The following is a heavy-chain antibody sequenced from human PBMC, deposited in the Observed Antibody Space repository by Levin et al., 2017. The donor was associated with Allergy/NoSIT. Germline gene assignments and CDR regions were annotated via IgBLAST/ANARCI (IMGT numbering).Heavy chain of an antibody. V-gene: IGHV1-2*06. CDR1: GYTLTDYY. J-gene: IGHJ4*02. Sequence: GASVKVSCKASGYTLTDYYMHWVRQAPGQGLEWMGRIRADNGATYYAQKFQGRVTMTRDTSTTTAYLELSRLTSDDAAVYYCARDVVGCSRTSCSFDYWGQGSLVTVSS. CDR3: ARDVVGCSRTSCSFDY. CDR2: IRADNGAT. D-gene: IGHD2-2*01.